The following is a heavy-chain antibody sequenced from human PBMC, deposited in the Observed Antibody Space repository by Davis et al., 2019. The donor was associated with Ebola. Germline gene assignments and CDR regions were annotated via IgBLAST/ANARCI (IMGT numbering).Heavy chain of an antibody. D-gene: IGHD1-7*01. Sequence: AASVKVSCKASGYTFTSYGISWVRQAPGQGLEWMGGIIPIFGTANYAHKFQGRVTITADESTSTAYMELSSLRSEDTAVYYCASQLELRLYYYYYYGMDVWGQGTTVTVSS. J-gene: IGHJ6*02. CDR2: IIPIFGTA. CDR3: ASQLELRLYYYYYYGMDV. V-gene: IGHV1-69*13. CDR1: GYTFTSYG.